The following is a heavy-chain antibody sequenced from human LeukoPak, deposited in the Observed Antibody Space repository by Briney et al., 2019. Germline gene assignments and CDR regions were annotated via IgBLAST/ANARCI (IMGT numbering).Heavy chain of an antibody. V-gene: IGHV1-2*06. CDR3: ASKRWLHSRDFYYFDY. CDR2: INPNSGGT. Sequence: ASVKVSCKASGYTFTGYYMHWVRQAPGQGLEWMGRINPNSGGTNYAQKFQGRVTMTRDTSISTAYMELSRLRSDDTAVYYCASKRWLHSRDFYYFDYWGQGTLVTVSS. D-gene: IGHD5-24*01. CDR1: GYTFTGYY. J-gene: IGHJ4*02.